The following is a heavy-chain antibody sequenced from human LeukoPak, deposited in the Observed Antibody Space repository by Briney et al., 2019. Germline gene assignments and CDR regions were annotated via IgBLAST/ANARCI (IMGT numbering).Heavy chain of an antibody. D-gene: IGHD3-10*02. V-gene: IGHV3-48*03. CDR2: ISSSGSTI. CDR1: GFTFSSYE. J-gene: IGHJ6*04. Sequence: GSLRLSCAASGFTFSSYEMNWVRQAPGKGLEWVSYISSSGSTIYYADSVKGRFTISRDNAKNSLYLQMNSLRAEDTAVYYCAELGITMIGGVWGKGTTVTISS. CDR3: AELGITMIGGV.